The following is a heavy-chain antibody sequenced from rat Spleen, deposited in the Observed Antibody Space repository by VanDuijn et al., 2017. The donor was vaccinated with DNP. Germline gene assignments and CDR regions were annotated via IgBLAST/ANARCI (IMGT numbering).Heavy chain of an antibody. CDR3: ARWGTYFDY. J-gene: IGHJ2*01. CDR2: ITYSGST. V-gene: IGHV3-1*01. Sequence: EVQLQESGPGLVKPSQSLSLTCSVTGYSITSNYWGWIRQFPGNKMEYIGHITYSGSTNYNPSLKSRISITRDTWKNQFFLQLNSAATEDTATYYCARWGTYFDYWGQGVMVTVSS. CDR1: GYSITSNY.